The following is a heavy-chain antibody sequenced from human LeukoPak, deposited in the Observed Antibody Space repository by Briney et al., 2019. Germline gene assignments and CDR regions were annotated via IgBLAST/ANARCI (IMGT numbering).Heavy chain of an antibody. CDR2: ISSSSSYI. Sequence: PGGSLRLSCAASGFTFSSYSMNWVRQAPGKGLEWVSSISSSSSYIYYADSVKGRFTISRDNAKNSLYLQMNSLRAEDTAVYYCARDPRAPYYYDSSGQGDAFDIWGQGTMVTVSS. D-gene: IGHD3-22*01. V-gene: IGHV3-21*01. J-gene: IGHJ3*02. CDR3: ARDPRAPYYYDSSGQGDAFDI. CDR1: GFTFSSYS.